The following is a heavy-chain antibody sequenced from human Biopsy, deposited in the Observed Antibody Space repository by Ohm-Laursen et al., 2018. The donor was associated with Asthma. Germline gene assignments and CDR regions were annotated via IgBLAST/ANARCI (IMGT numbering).Heavy chain of an antibody. D-gene: IGHD7-27*01. CDR1: GGSISSGGYY. V-gene: IGHV4-31*11. Sequence: TLSLTWAVSGGSISSGGYYWSWLRQHPGKGLEWFGYIYYSGSTYYNPSLKSRVTISVNTSKNQFSLNLSSVTAADTAVYYCARWGSFGFDYWGQGTLVTVSS. CDR3: ARWGSFGFDY. J-gene: IGHJ4*02. CDR2: IYYSGST.